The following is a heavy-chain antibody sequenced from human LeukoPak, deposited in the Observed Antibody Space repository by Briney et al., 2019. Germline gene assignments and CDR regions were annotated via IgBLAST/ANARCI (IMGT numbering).Heavy chain of an antibody. V-gene: IGHV4-4*07. D-gene: IGHD1-26*01. Sequence: SETLSLTCADSGGSISTYYWSWIRQPPGKGLEWISHIYISGSTKYNPPPTSRVTTSAHTTTNQSPLKLSSATAADTSVSYCSGAKEWEAARRLFDPWGQGTLVTVSS. CDR2: IYISGST. J-gene: IGHJ5*02. CDR3: SGAKEWEAARRLFDP. CDR1: GGSISTYY.